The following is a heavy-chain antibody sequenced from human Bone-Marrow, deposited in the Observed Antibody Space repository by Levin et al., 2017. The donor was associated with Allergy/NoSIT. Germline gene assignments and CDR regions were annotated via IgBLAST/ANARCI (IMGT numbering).Heavy chain of an antibody. V-gene: IGHV3-30-3*01. J-gene: IGHJ3*02. CDR3: ARDKGDTGYDNAFEI. Sequence: AGGSLRLSCTASGFTFSYYAVHWVRQAPGKGLEWMAAVSDDGSNIYYADSVMGRFTISRDNSKDTLYLQMNSLRVEDTAVYYCARDKGDTGYDNAFEIWGQGTMVAVSS. CDR2: VSDDGSNI. D-gene: IGHD5-12*01. CDR1: GFTFSYYA.